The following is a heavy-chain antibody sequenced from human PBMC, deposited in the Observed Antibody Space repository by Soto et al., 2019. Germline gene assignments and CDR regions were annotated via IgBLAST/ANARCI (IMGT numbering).Heavy chain of an antibody. J-gene: IGHJ5*01. Sequence: GWLLRLARPSSGFTSSSHGMNWVRQAPVPGVDWVAVISYDGSNKYYADSVKGLFTISRDNSKNTLYLQMNSLRAEDTAVYYCAKEMGITIFGVVNNRFDPWGQGTLNAVSS. V-gene: IGHV3-30*18. CDR3: AKEMGITIFGVVNNRFDP. CDR1: GFTSSSHG. CDR2: ISYDGSNK. D-gene: IGHD3-3*01.